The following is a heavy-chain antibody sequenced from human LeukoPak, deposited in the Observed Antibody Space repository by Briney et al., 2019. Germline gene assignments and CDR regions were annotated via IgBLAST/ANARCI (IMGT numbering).Heavy chain of an antibody. CDR2: IYYSGST. J-gene: IGHJ3*02. Sequence: SETLSLTCTVSGGSISSSSYYWGWIRQPPGKGLEWIGSIYYSGSTYYNPSLKSRVTISVDTSKNQFSLKLSSVTAADTAVYYCAREDYDLLTGYHGDAFDIWGQGTMVTVSS. V-gene: IGHV4-39*02. CDR3: AREDYDLLTGYHGDAFDI. CDR1: GGSISSSSYY. D-gene: IGHD3/OR15-3a*01.